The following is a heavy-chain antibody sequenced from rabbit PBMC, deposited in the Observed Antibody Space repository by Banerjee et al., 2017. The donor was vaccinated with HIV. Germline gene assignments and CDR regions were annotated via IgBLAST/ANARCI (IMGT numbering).Heavy chain of an antibody. J-gene: IGHJ4*01. Sequence: QSVEESGGDLVKPGASLTLTCTASGFTVSSGYWICWARQAPGKGLEWIGCIGAGSGTTYYASWAKGRFTISKTSSTTVALQMTSLTAADTATWFCARDGTNGWNFNLWGPGTLVTVS. CDR1: GFTVSSGYW. CDR2: IGAGSGTT. V-gene: IGHV1S40*01. D-gene: IGHD7-1*01. CDR3: ARDGTNGWNFNL.